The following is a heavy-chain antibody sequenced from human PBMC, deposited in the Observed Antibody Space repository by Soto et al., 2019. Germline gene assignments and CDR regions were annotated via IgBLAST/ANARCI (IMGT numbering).Heavy chain of an antibody. CDR3: AKGGSQQLVHYYYYGMDV. CDR2: ISYDGSNK. J-gene: IGHJ6*02. D-gene: IGHD6-13*01. CDR1: GFTFSSYG. V-gene: IGHV3-30*18. Sequence: QVQLVESGGGVVQPGRSLRLSCAASGFTFSSYGMHWVRQAPGKGLEWVAVISYDGSNKSYADSVQGRFTISRDNSKNTVDLKMNSRRAEDTAVYYCAKGGSQQLVHYYYYGMDVWGQATTVIVSS.